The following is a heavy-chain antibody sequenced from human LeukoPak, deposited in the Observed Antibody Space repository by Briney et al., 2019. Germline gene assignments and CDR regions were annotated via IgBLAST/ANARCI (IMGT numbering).Heavy chain of an antibody. D-gene: IGHD5-18*01. J-gene: IGHJ4*02. CDR3: ARLRLRGYGYGLWEGPTWLDY. V-gene: IGHV4-39*07. Sequence: SETLSLTCTVSGGSISSSRHYWGWIRQPPGKGLEWIGSMYYSGSTYYNPSLKSRVTISVDTSRNQFSLKLSSVTAADTAVYYCARLRLRGYGYGLWEGPTWLDYWGQGTLVTVSS. CDR2: MYYSGST. CDR1: GGSISSSRHY.